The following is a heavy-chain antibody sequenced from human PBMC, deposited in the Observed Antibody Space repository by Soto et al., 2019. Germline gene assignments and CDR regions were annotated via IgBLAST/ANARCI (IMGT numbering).Heavy chain of an antibody. Sequence: EVQLVESGGGLVQPGGSLRLSCAASGFTFSSYWMSWVRQAPGKGLEWVANIKQDGSEKYYVDSVKGRFTISRDNAKNSLYLQMNSLRAEDTAVYYCARFPSSLYYYYYYYMDVWGKGTTVTVSS. V-gene: IGHV3-7*01. CDR1: GFTFSSYW. CDR2: IKQDGSEK. CDR3: ARFPSSLYYYYYYYMDV. J-gene: IGHJ6*03.